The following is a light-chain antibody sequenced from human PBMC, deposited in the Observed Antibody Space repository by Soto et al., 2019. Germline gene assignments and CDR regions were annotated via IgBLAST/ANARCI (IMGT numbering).Light chain of an antibody. CDR3: SSYGGSNNVV. Sequence: QSALTQPPSASGSPGQSVTISCTGTSSDVGSSNYVSWYQQHPGKAPKLMIYEVSKRPSGVPDRFSGSKSANTASLTVSGLQAEDEADYYCSSYGGSNNVVFGGGTKLTVL. V-gene: IGLV2-8*01. J-gene: IGLJ2*01. CDR1: SSDVGSSNY. CDR2: EVS.